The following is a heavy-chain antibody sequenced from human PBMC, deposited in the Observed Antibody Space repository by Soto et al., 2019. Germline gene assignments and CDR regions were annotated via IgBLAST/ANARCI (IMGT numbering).Heavy chain of an antibody. CDR3: ARIPKDDYGGNSGQVSLDY. Sequence: GASVKVSCKASGGTFNSSAISWVRQAPGQGLEWMGGIIPIFGTANYAQKFQGRVTITADESTSTAYMELSSLRSEDTAVYYCARIPKDDYGGNSGQVSLDYWRQGTLVTVSS. D-gene: IGHD4-17*01. J-gene: IGHJ4*02. CDR2: IIPIFGTA. CDR1: GGTFNSSA. V-gene: IGHV1-69*13.